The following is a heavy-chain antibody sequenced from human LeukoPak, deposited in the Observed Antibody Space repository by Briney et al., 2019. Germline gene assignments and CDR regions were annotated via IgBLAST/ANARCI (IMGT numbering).Heavy chain of an antibody. Sequence: PGGSLRLSCAASGFTFSTYAMTWVRQAPGKGLEWVSAISRSGDKYYADSVRGRFTISRDNSKNTVYLQLNNLRVEDTAVYYCLPSGGRSDDAWGQGPQVTVSS. D-gene: IGHD1-14*01. V-gene: IGHV3-23*01. CDR3: LPSGGRSDDA. CDR2: ISRSGDK. J-gene: IGHJ4*02. CDR1: GFTFSTYA.